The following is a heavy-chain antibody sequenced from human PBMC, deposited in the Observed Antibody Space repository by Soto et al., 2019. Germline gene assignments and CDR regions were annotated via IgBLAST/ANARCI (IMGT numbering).Heavy chain of an antibody. CDR3: ARGSLELIWFGELGY. D-gene: IGHD3-10*01. V-gene: IGHV1-3*01. Sequence: QVQLVQSGAEVKKPGASVKVSCKASGYPFTNYAMHWVRQAPGQRLEWMGWINAGNGNTKYSQKFQGRVTITRDTSASTAYMELSSLRSEDTAVYYFARGSLELIWFGELGYWGQGTLVTVSS. J-gene: IGHJ4*02. CDR2: INAGNGNT. CDR1: GYPFTNYA.